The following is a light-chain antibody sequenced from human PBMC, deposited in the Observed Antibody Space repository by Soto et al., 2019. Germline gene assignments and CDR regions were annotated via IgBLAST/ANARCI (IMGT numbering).Light chain of an antibody. CDR2: GNS. J-gene: IGLJ2*01. V-gene: IGLV1-40*01. Sequence: QSVLTQPPSVSGAPGQRVTISCTGSSSNIGAGYDVHWYQQLPGTAPKLLIYGNSNRPSGVPDRFSGSKSCTSASLAITGLQAEDVADYYCQSYDSSLSGVGFGGGTKLTVL. CDR3: QSYDSSLSGVG. CDR1: SSNIGAGYD.